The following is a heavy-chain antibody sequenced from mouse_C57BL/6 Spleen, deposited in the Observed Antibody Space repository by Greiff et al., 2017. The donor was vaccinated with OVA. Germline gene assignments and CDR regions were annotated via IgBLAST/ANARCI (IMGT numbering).Heavy chain of an antibody. CDR3: ARLVYDGPFDY. J-gene: IGHJ2*01. V-gene: IGHV1-59*01. D-gene: IGHD2-3*01. CDR1: GYTFTSYW. Sequence: QVQLKQPGAELVRPGTSVKLSCKASGYTFTSYWMHWVKQRPGQGLEWIGVIDPSDSYTNYNQKFKGKATLTVDTSSSTAYMQLSSLTSEDSAVYYCARLVYDGPFDYWGQGTTLTVSS. CDR2: IDPSDSYT.